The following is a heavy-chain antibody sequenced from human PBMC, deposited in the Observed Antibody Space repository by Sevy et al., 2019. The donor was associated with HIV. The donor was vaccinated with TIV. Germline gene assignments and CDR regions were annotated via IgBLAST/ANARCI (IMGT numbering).Heavy chain of an antibody. D-gene: IGHD4-17*01. J-gene: IGHJ4*02. CDR2: IWFDESNT. CDR3: ARDLEFYDYGDYGPAFMPDY. V-gene: IGHV3-33*01. CDR1: GFTFSTYG. Sequence: GGSLRLSFAPSGFTFSTYGMHWVRQAPGKGREWVAVIWFDESNTYYADSVKGRFTISRDIAKNTLHLQMNSLRAEDTAVYYCARDLEFYDYGDYGPAFMPDYWGQGTLVTVSS.